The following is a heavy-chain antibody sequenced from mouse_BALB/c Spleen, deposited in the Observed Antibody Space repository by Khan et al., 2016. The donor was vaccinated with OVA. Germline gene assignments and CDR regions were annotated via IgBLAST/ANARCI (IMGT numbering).Heavy chain of an antibody. CDR2: ISSGGDYT. V-gene: IGHV5-9-3*01. D-gene: IGHD1-1*01. CDR1: GFTFSNYA. J-gene: IGHJ3*01. Sequence: EVELVESGGGLVKPGGPLKLSCAASGFTFSNYALSWVRQTPEKRLEWVTTISSGGDYTYYPDSVKGRFNISRDNAKNTLYLQMSSLRSEDTALYYCARHNYGPFAYWGQGTLVTVAA. CDR3: ARHNYGPFAY.